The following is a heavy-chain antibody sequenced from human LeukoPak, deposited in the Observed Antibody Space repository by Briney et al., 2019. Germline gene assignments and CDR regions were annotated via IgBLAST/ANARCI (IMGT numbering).Heavy chain of an antibody. CDR2: IIPIFGTA. V-gene: IGHV1-69*06. CDR1: GGTFSSYA. J-gene: IGHJ4*02. Sequence: SVKVSCKASGGTFSSYAIGWVRQAPGQGLEWMGGIIPIFGTANYAQKFQGRVTITADKSTSTAYMELSSLRSEDTAVYYCAREGVATISGALDYWGQGTLVTVSS. CDR3: AREGVATISGALDY. D-gene: IGHD5-12*01.